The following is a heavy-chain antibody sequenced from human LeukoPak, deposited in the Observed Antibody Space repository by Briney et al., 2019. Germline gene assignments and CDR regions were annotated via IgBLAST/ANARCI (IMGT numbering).Heavy chain of an antibody. Sequence: GRSLRLSCAASGFTFSSYWMHWVRQAPGKGLVWVSRIKSDGSNTNYADSVKGRFTISRDNAKNTLHLQMNSLRPDDTALYYCAKESDGDYEFDFWGQGTLVTVSS. CDR2: IKSDGSNT. CDR1: GFTFSSYW. CDR3: AKESDGDYEFDF. J-gene: IGHJ4*02. D-gene: IGHD4-17*01. V-gene: IGHV3-74*01.